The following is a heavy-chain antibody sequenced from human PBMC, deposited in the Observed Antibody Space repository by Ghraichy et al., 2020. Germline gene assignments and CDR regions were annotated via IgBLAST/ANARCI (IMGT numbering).Heavy chain of an antibody. V-gene: IGHV4-34*01. D-gene: IGHD1-26*01. J-gene: IGHJ6*02. CDR2: INHSGST. CDR1: GGSFSGYY. Sequence: SETLSLTCAVYGGSFSGYYWSWIRQPPGKGLEWIGEINHSGSTNYNPSLKSRVTISVDTSKNQFSLKLSSVTAADTAVYYCARTSGSTTHYYYGMDVWGQGTTVTVSS. CDR3: ARTSGSTTHYYYGMDV.